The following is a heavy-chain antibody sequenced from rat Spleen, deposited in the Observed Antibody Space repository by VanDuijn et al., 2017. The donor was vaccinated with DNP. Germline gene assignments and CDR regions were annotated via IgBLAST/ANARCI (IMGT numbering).Heavy chain of an antibody. D-gene: IGHD1-11*01. V-gene: IGHV5-22*01. J-gene: IGHJ2*01. CDR3: ARPHGYNNGGFAY. CDR1: AFTLSDYN. Sequence: VQLVESGGGLVQPGRSLKLSCAASAFTLSDYNMAWVRQAPKKGLEWVTYITYDGGGTYYRDSVKGRFTISRDNAKSTLYLQMNSLRSEDMATYYCARPHGYNNGGFAYWGQGVTVTVSS. CDR2: ITYDGGGT.